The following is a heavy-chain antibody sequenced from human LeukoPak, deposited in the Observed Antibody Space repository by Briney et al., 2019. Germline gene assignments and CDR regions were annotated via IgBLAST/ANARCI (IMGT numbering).Heavy chain of an antibody. D-gene: IGHD1-7*01. V-gene: IGHV1-69*05. J-gene: IGHJ4*02. Sequence: ASVKVSCKASGGTFSSYAISWVRQAPGQGLEWMGGIIPIFGTANYAQKFQGRVTITTDESTGTAYMELSSLSSDDTAVYYCATQTTSSFLGEYYFDYWGQGTLVTVSS. CDR1: GGTFSSYA. CDR3: ATQTTSSFLGEYYFDY. CDR2: IIPIFGTA.